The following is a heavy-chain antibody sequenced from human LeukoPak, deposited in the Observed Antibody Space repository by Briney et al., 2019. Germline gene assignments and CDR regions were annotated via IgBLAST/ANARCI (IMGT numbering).Heavy chain of an antibody. D-gene: IGHD6-13*01. CDR3: GSSHSSSWYDW. J-gene: IGHJ4*02. CDR1: GDSLSSSHTYY. CDR2: SYCRGST. Sequence: SETLSLTCSVSGDSLSSSHTYYWGWIRQPPGKGLEWIGSSYCRGSTYSSPSLRSRVVISVDTSKNQFSLKCNSVTAADTAVYYCGSSHSSSWYDWWGQGTLVTVPS. V-gene: IGHV4-39*07.